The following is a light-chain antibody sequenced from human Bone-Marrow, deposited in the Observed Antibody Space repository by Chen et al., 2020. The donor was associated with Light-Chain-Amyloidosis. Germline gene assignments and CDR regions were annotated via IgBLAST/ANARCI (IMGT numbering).Light chain of an antibody. Sequence: SYELTQPPSVSVSPGQTARITCSGDDLPTKYAYWYQQKPGQAPVLVIHRDTERPSGISERFYGSRSGTTATLTISGVQEEDEADYHCQSEDSSGTYEVILGGGTKLTVL. J-gene: IGLJ2*01. CDR1: DLPTKY. CDR3: QSEDSSGTYEVI. CDR2: RDT. V-gene: IGLV3-25*03.